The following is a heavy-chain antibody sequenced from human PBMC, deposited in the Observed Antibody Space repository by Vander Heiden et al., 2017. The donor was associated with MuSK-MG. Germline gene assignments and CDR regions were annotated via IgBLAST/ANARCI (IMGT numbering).Heavy chain of an antibody. J-gene: IGHJ6*03. CDR3: TGGNYYMDV. CDR1: GDSVSSNSAA. Sequence: QVQLQQSGPGLVKPSQTLPVTCAISGDSVSSNSAAWNWIRQFPSRGLEWLGRTYYRSKWYNDYAVSVKSRITINPDTSKNQFSLQLNSVTPEDTAVYYCTGGNYYMDVWGKGTTVTVSS. D-gene: IGHD3-16*01. CDR2: TYYRSKWYN. V-gene: IGHV6-1*01.